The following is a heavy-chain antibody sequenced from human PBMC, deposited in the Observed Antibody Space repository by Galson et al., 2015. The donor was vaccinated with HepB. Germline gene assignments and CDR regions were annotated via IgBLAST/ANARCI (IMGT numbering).Heavy chain of an antibody. V-gene: IGHV3-23*01. J-gene: IGHJ6*02. CDR1: GFTFSSYA. CDR2: ISSTGGST. Sequence: SLRLSCAASGFTFSSYAMSWVRQAPGKGLEWVSAISSTGGSTFYADSVKGRFTISRDNSKNMVYLQMNSLRAGDTAIYYCAKHNDLNHGMDVWGQGTTVTVSS. CDR3: AKHNDLNHGMDV. D-gene: IGHD5-24*01.